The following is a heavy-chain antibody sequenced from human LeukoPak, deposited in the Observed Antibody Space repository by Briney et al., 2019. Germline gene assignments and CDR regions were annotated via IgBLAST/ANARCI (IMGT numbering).Heavy chain of an antibody. CDR1: GDSITSGNYL. V-gene: IGHV4-39*01. CDR2: MFYSGST. Sequence: SETLSLPCTVSGDSITSGNYLWAWLRQPPGKELEWIASMFYSGSTFYNPSLKSRLTISIDTSKNQFSLKVSSVTAADTAIYYCARHSDRGANINGFHTWGQGTKVSVSS. D-gene: IGHD4/OR15-4a*01. CDR3: ARHSDRGANINGFHT. J-gene: IGHJ3*02.